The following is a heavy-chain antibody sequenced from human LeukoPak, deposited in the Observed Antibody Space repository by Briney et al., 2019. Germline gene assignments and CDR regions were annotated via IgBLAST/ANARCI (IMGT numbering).Heavy chain of an antibody. V-gene: IGHV4-59*08. D-gene: IGHD3/OR15-3a*01. CDR3: AKSRGLSLYNE. CDR2: IYYSGTS. J-gene: IGHJ4*02. CDR1: GDSITNYY. Sequence: PSETLSLTCTVSGDSITNYYWSWIRQPPGKGLEWIGYIYYSGTSNYNPSLKSRVAMSLDTSRNQFFLKLNSVTAADTAVYYCAKSRGLSLYNEWGQGTLVTVSS.